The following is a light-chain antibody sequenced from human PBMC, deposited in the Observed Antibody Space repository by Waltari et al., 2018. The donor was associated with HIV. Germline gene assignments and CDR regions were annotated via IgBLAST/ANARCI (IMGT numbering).Light chain of an antibody. Sequence: QSVLPQPPSLSAAPGQKVTISCSGSSSNIGKNYVSWYQQLPGTAPKLLIYDNNKRPSGIPDRFSGSKSGTSATLGITGLQTGDEADYYCGTWDSSLSVVFGGGTKVTVL. J-gene: IGLJ2*01. V-gene: IGLV1-51*01. CDR3: GTWDSSLSVV. CDR2: DNN. CDR1: SSNIGKNY.